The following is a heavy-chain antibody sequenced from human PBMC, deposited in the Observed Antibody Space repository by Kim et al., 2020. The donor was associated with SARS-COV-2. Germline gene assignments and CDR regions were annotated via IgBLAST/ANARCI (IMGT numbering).Heavy chain of an antibody. J-gene: IGHJ4*02. Sequence: GESLKISCKTSGYNFPHYWIGWVRQMPGKGLDWMGIISPADSNIIYNPSFQGQVTISADTSISTAYLQWSSLKASDTAMYYCARHPDFGEKKDGEGVWGQGTLVTVSS. D-gene: IGHD4-17*01. V-gene: IGHV5-51*01. CDR1: GYNFPHYW. CDR3: ARHPDFGEKKDGEGV. CDR2: ISPADSNI.